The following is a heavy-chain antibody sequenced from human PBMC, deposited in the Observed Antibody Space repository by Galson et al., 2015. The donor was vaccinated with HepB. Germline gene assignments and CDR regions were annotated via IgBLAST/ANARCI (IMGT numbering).Heavy chain of an antibody. V-gene: IGHV7-4-1*01. D-gene: IGHD3-10*01. CDR1: GYTFTTRP. CDR3: ASSGFRELLGYYYYMDV. Sequence: SVKVSCKASGYTFTTRPINWVRQALGQGLEWMGWINTDTGNSASAQAFRGRFVFSLDTSVSTAYLQISSLKAEDSAVYYCASSGFRELLGYYYYMDVWGKGTTVTVSS. J-gene: IGHJ6*03. CDR2: INTDTGNS.